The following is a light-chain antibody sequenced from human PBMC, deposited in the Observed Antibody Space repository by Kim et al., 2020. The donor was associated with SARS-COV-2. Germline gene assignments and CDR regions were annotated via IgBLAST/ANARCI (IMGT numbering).Light chain of an antibody. V-gene: IGLV3-10*01. Sequence: SYELTQPPSVSVSPGQSARIPCSGDALTKKYAYWYQQKSGQAPVLVIYEDVKRPPGIPERFSGSGSGTVATLTISGAQVEDEGDYFCYSTDSSFNPVFGG. CDR1: ALTKKY. CDR2: EDV. J-gene: IGLJ3*02. CDR3: YSTDSSFNPV.